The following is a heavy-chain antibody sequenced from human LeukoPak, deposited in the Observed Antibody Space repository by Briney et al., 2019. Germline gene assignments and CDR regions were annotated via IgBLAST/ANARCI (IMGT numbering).Heavy chain of an antibody. J-gene: IGHJ6*03. CDR3: AKGSKAVLFTRDHYMDV. Sequence: GGSLRLSCAASGFTFSSYVMRWVRQAPGKGLEWVAIISYDGSNEYYADSVKGRFTISRDNSKNTLYLQMNSLRAEDTAVYFCAKGSKAVLFTRDHYMDVWGRGTTVTISS. V-gene: IGHV3-30*04. CDR1: GFTFSSYV. D-gene: IGHD6-19*01. CDR2: ISYDGSNE.